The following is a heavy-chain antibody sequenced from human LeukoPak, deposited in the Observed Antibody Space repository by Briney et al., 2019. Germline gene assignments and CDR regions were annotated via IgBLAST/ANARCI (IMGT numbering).Heavy chain of an antibody. D-gene: IGHD3-22*01. Sequence: GASVKVPCKASGGTFSSYAISWVRQAPGQGLEWMGGIIPIFGTANYAQKFQGRVTITTDESTSTAYMELSSLRSEDTAVYYCARAREHYYDSSGYYRHDAFDIWGQGTMVTVSS. J-gene: IGHJ3*02. CDR3: ARAREHYYDSSGYYRHDAFDI. CDR1: GGTFSSYA. CDR2: IIPIFGTA. V-gene: IGHV1-69*05.